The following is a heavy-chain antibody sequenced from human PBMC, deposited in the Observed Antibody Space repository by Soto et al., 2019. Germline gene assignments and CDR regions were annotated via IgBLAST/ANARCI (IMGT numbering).Heavy chain of an antibody. Sequence: GGSLRLSCAASGFTFSSYAMSWVRQAPGKGLEWASAISGSGGSTYYADSVKGRFTISRDNSKNTLYLQMNSLRAEDTAVYYCARIWFGESYGMDVWGQGTTVTVSS. V-gene: IGHV3-23*01. D-gene: IGHD3-10*01. J-gene: IGHJ6*02. CDR3: ARIWFGESYGMDV. CDR2: ISGSGGST. CDR1: GFTFSSYA.